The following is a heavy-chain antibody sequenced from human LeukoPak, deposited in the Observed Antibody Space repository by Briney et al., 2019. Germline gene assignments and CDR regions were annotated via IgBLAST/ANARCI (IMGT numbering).Heavy chain of an antibody. CDR2: IFRGGST. V-gene: IGHV4-38-2*01. D-gene: IGHD3-3*01. Sequence: SETLSLTCAVSGYSISIAYFWGWIRQPPGKGLEWIGRIFRGGSTSYNPSLNSRLTMSVDTSKNQFSLQLTSVTAADTAVYYCARYDSRGSGSTQLEYWGQGILVTISS. J-gene: IGHJ4*02. CDR1: GYSISIAYF. CDR3: ARYDSRGSGSTQLEY.